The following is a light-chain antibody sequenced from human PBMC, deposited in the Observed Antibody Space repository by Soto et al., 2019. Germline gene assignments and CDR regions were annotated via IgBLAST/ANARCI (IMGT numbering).Light chain of an antibody. CDR2: AAS. J-gene: IGKJ1*01. V-gene: IGKV1-27*01. CDR1: QGMSNY. Sequence: DIQLTQSPSSLSASVGDRVTITCRASQGMSNYLAWYQQKPGKVPKLLIYAASTLQSGVPSRFSGSGSGTDFTLTISSLQPEDVATYYCQKYNSALWTFGQGTKVEIK. CDR3: QKYNSALWT.